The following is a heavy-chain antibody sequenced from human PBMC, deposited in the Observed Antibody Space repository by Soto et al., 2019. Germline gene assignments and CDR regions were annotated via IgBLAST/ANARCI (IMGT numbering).Heavy chain of an antibody. J-gene: IGHJ6*02. D-gene: IGHD4-4*01. Sequence: QVHLVQSGAEVKQPGASVKVSCKAPGYTFSVYHMHWVRQAPGQGLEWMGWVHPNSGGTNYAQSFEGRVTMTRDTSINTAYMELSRLTSDDTAVYYCAKELQRGMDVWGQGTTVTVSS. CDR1: GYTFSVYH. V-gene: IGHV1-2*02. CDR2: VHPNSGGT. CDR3: AKELQRGMDV.